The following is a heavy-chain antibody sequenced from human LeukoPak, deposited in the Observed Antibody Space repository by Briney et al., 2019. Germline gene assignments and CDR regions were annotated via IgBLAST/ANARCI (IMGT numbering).Heavy chain of an antibody. V-gene: IGHV1-46*01. CDR2: IHPNDGDT. Sequence: ASVKVSCKASGYTFTNFYMHWVRQAPGQGLEWMGLIHPNDGDTKYAQEFQDRVTMTRDTSTSTVYMELSSLRSEDTAVYYCATYTQSGAQGVSDYWGQGTLVAVSS. J-gene: IGHJ4*02. CDR3: ATYTQSGAQGVSDY. CDR1: GYTFTNFY. D-gene: IGHD3-10*01.